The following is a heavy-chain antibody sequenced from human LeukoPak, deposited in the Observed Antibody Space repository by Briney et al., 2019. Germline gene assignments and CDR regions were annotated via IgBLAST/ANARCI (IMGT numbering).Heavy chain of an antibody. J-gene: IGHJ3*02. V-gene: IGHV3-48*03. CDR1: GFTFSSYE. D-gene: IGHD4/OR15-4a*01. CDR3: ARDRGTTMVRSFDI. Sequence: GGSLRLSYAASGFTFSSYEMNWVRQAPGKGLEWVSYISASGSSIYYADSVKGRFTISRDNAKNSLYLQMNSLRAEDTAVYYCARDRGTTMVRSFDIWGQGTMVTVSS. CDR2: ISASGSSI.